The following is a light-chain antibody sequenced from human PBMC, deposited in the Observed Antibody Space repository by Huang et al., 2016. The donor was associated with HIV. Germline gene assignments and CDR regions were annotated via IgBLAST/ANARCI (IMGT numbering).Light chain of an antibody. V-gene: IGKV3-20*01. CDR3: QQYGSSLFT. Sequence: EIVLTQSPGTLSLSPGESATLSCRASQTVRSSYLAWYQQKPGKAPTLLIYGASNRATGIPDRFSGSGSGTDFTLTISRLEPEDFALYFCQQYGSSLFTFGPGTKVDIK. J-gene: IGKJ3*01. CDR2: GAS. CDR1: QTVRSSY.